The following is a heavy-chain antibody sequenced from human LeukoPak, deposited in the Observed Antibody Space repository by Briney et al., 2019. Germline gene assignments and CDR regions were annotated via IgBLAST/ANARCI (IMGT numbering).Heavy chain of an antibody. CDR3: ARAYDGKDLFDY. V-gene: IGHV1-69*04. Sequence: GASVKVSCKASGGTFSSYAISWVRQAPGQGLEWMGRIIPILGIANYAQKFQGRVTITADKSTSTAYMELSSLRSEDTAVYYCARAYDGKDLFDYWGQGTLVTVSS. CDR2: IIPILGIA. D-gene: IGHD4-23*01. J-gene: IGHJ4*02. CDR1: GGTFSSYA.